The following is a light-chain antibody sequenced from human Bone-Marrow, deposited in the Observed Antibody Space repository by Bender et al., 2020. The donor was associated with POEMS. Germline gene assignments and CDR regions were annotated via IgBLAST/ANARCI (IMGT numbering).Light chain of an antibody. CDR3: ASYGGSTDYV. Sequence: QSALTQPPSASGSPGQSVTISCTGTSSDVGGSNYVSWYQQHPGKAPKLMIYEVSKRPSGVPDRFSGSRSGNTASLTVSGLQAEDEADYYCASYGGSTDYVFGRGTKVTVL. V-gene: IGLV2-8*01. CDR2: EVS. J-gene: IGLJ1*01. CDR1: SSDVGGSNY.